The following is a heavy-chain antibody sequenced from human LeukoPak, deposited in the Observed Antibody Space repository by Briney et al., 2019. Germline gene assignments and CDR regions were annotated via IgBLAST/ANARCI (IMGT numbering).Heavy chain of an antibody. Sequence: PGGSLSLSCAASGFTFSSYEMNWVRQAPGKGLEWVSYISSSGSTIYYADSVKGRFTISRDNAKNSLYLQMNSLRAEDTAVYYCARDQGRGSYPRVYFDLWGRGTLVTVSS. CDR3: ARDQGRGSYPRVYFDL. CDR1: GFTFSSYE. J-gene: IGHJ2*01. D-gene: IGHD1-26*01. V-gene: IGHV3-48*03. CDR2: ISSSGSTI.